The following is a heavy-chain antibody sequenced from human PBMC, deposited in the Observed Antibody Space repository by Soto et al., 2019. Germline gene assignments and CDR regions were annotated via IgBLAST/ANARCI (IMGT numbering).Heavy chain of an antibody. CDR1: GGSITSGDYY. D-gene: IGHD3-16*01. J-gene: IGHJ5*02. V-gene: IGHV4-30-4*01. CDR3: VREGGDNWLDP. Sequence: QVQLQESGPGLVKPSQTLSLTCTVSGGSITSGDYYWSWIRQPPGKGLEWIGYIYYSGSTFYNPSLKNRVTISLDTSKIQFSLKLSSVTAADTAVYYCVREGGDNWLDPWGQGTLVTVSS. CDR2: IYYSGST.